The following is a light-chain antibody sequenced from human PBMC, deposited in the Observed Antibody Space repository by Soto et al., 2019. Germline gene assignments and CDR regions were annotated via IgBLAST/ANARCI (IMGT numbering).Light chain of an antibody. CDR1: SGHSSYA. J-gene: IGLJ2*01. CDR3: QTWGTGMGV. V-gene: IGLV4-69*01. CDR2: LNSDGSH. Sequence: QSVLTQSPSASASLGASVKLTCTLSSGHSSYAIAWHQQQPEKGPRYLMKLNSDGSHSKGDGIPDRFSGSSSGAERYLTISSLQSEDEADYSCQTWGTGMGVFGGGTKVTVL.